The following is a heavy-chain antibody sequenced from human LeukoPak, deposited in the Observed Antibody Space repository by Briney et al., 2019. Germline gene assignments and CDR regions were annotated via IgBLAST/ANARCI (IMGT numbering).Heavy chain of an antibody. D-gene: IGHD6-19*01. CDR1: GGSSSSYY. CDR3: ARQQWLGQDY. CDR2: IYYSGRT. V-gene: IGHV4-59*01. J-gene: IGHJ4*02. Sequence: SETLSLTCTVSGGSSSSYYWSSIRQPPGKGLEWIGNIYYSGRTNYNPSLKSRVTISVDTSKNQFSLKLSSVTAADTAIYYCARQQWLGQDYWGQGTLVTVSS.